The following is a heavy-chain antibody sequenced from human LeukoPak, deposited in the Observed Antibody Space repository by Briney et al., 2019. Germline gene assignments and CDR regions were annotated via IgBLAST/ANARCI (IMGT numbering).Heavy chain of an antibody. CDR2: IWYDGSNK. V-gene: IGHV3-33*01. J-gene: IGHJ6*02. CDR1: GFTFSSYG. CDR3: ARGFTSHYYYYGMDV. Sequence: PGRSLRLSCAASGFTFSSYGTHWVRQAPGKGLERVAVIWYDGSNKYYADSVKGRFTISRDNSKNTLYLQMNSLRAEDTAVYYCARGFTSHYYYYGMDVWGQGTTVTVSS.